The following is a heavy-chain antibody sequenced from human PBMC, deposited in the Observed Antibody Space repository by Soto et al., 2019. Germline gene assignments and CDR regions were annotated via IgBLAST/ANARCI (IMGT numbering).Heavy chain of an antibody. Sequence: LSLTCSVSCGSIRVYYWSWIRQPPGKGLEWIGYIYYSGSTNYNPSLKSRVTISVDTSKNQFSLKLSSVTAADTAVYYCASGTRYREVAFDIWGQGTMVTVSS. J-gene: IGHJ3*02. CDR2: IYYSGST. D-gene: IGHD1-1*01. CDR3: ASGTRYREVAFDI. V-gene: IGHV4-59*01. CDR1: CGSIRVYY.